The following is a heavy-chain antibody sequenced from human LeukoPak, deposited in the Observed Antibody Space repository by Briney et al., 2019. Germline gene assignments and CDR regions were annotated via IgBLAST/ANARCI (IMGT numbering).Heavy chain of an antibody. V-gene: IGHV3-33*01. D-gene: IGHD2-2*01. J-gene: IGHJ4*02. Sequence: PGGSLRLSCAASGFTFSTYGMHWVRQAPGKGLEWVALIWYDGSNKYYADSVRGRFTISRDNSKNMLYLQMNSLRAEDTAVYYCARDQGCTSTNCYSLFFHYWGQGTLVTVSS. CDR2: IWYDGSNK. CDR1: GFTFSTYG. CDR3: ARDQGCTSTNCYSLFFHY.